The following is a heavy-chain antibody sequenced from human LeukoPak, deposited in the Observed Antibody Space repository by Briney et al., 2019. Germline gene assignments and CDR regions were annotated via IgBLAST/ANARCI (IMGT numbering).Heavy chain of an antibody. Sequence: GGSLRLSCAGSGFTFDDYGMSWVRQGPGKGLEWVSGIHRNGDSTGYADSVKGRFTISRDNAKNSLYLQMNSLRAEDTALYYCAKDTDGAAAGTTWGHWGQGTLVTVSS. CDR2: IHRNGDST. J-gene: IGHJ4*02. CDR3: AKDTDGAAAGTTWGH. V-gene: IGHV3-20*04. D-gene: IGHD6-13*01. CDR1: GFTFDDYG.